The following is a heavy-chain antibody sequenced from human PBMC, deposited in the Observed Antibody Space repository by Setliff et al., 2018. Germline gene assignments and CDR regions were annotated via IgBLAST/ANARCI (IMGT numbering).Heavy chain of an antibody. CDR2: IFHSGST. CDR1: GGSISNYY. J-gene: IGHJ6*02. V-gene: IGHV4-59*01. D-gene: IGHD1-26*01. Sequence: KPSETLSLTCTVSGGSISNYYWSWIRQPPGKGLEWLGSIFHSGSTYYNPSLKSRVTISVDTSKNQFSLKLSSVTAADTAVYYCARDLGSGSYYYYYGMDVWGQGTTVTVSS. CDR3: ARDLGSGSYYYYYGMDV.